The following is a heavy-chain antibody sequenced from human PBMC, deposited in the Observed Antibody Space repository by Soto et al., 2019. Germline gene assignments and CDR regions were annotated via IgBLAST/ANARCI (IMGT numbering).Heavy chain of an antibody. D-gene: IGHD6-19*01. V-gene: IGHV4-59*08. CDR1: GGSISSYY. CDR3: ARRSGIAVPFDY. CDR2: IYYSGST. J-gene: IGHJ4*02. Sequence: QVQLQESGPGLVKPSETLSLTCTVSGGSISSYYWSWIRQPPGKGLEWIGYIYYSGSTNYNPSLKSRVTISVDTSKNQFSLKLSSVTAADTAVYYCARRSGIAVPFDYWGQGTLVTVSS.